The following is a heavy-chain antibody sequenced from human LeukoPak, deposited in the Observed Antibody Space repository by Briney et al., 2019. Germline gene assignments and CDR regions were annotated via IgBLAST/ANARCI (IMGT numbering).Heavy chain of an antibody. CDR3: ARRSEYYFDY. CDR1: GFTLSSYG. Sequence: GGSLRLSCASSGFTLSSYGMHWVRQAPGKGLEWVAVIWYDGSNKYYAEPVKGRFTISRDNSKNTLYLQMNSLRAEDTAVYYCARRSEYYFDYWGQGTLVTVSS. V-gene: IGHV3-33*01. J-gene: IGHJ4*02. CDR2: IWYDGSNK.